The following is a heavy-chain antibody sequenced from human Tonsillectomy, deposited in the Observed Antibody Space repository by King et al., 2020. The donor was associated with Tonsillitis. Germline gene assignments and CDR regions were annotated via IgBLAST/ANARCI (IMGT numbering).Heavy chain of an antibody. Sequence: DVQLVESGGGLVKPGGSLRLSCTTSGFTFNVYTMFWVRQAPGKGLEWVSSISGSSGSIYYADSVKGRFTISRDNAKKSLFLQMSSLRVEDTSIYYCVKALRQAAGSRRSDYWGQGTLVSVSS. J-gene: IGHJ4*02. CDR3: VKALRQAAGSRRSDY. CDR2: ISGSSGSI. V-gene: IGHV3-21*01. D-gene: IGHD1-26*01. CDR1: GFTFNVYT.